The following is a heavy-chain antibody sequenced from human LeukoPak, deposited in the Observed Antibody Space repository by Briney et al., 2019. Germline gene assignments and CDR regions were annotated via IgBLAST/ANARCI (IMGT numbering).Heavy chain of an antibody. Sequence: GGSLRLSCAASGFTVSSNYMSWVRQAPGKGLEWVGRFKSNTDGGTTDYAAPVKGRFTISGDDSKNMLYLQMNSLKTEDTAVYYCTTSSVYYGEGHWGQGTLVTVSS. CDR3: TTSSVYYGEGH. CDR1: GFTVSSNY. V-gene: IGHV3-15*01. CDR2: FKSNTDGGTT. J-gene: IGHJ4*02. D-gene: IGHD4-17*01.